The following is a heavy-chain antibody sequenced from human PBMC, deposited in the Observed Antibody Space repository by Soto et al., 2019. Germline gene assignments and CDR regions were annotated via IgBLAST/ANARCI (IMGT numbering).Heavy chain of an antibody. CDR1: GFTFDDYA. J-gene: IGHJ6*03. D-gene: IGHD6-13*01. CDR2: ISWNSGSI. Sequence: GGSLRLSCAASGFTFDDYAMHWVRQAPGKGLEWVSGISWNSGSIGYADSVKGRFTISRDNAKNSLYLQMNSLRAEDTALYYCAKDGTLAAAGGWYYYMDVWGKGTTVTVSS. V-gene: IGHV3-9*01. CDR3: AKDGTLAAAGGWYYYMDV.